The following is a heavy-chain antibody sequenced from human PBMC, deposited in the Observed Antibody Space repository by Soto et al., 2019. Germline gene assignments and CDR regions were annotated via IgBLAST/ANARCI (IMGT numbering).Heavy chain of an antibody. V-gene: IGHV3-66*01. CDR2: IYSGGNT. D-gene: IGHD3-10*01. J-gene: IGHJ4*02. Sequence: EVQLVESGGGLVQPGGSLRLSCAVSGFTVNNTYMSWVRQAPGKGLEWVSVIYSGGNTDYAESVRGRFTVSRDTSKNTLYLQMNSLRAEDTAIYYCTRDSSYYGAGRGVLDYWGQGTPVTVSS. CDR3: TRDSSYYGAGRGVLDY. CDR1: GFTVNNTY.